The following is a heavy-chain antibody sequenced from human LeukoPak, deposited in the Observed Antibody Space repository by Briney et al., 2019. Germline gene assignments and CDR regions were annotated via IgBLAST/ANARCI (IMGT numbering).Heavy chain of an antibody. V-gene: IGHV4-4*07. D-gene: IGHD3-3*01. J-gene: IGHJ5*02. CDR3: ARDVHDFWSGSEGWFDP. CDR1: GGSISSYY. Sequence: SETLSLTCTVSGGSISSYYWSWIRQPAGKGLEWIGRIYTSGSTNYNPSLKSRVTMSVDTSKNQFSLKLSSVTAADTAVCYCARDVHDFWSGSEGWFDPWGQGTLVTVSS. CDR2: IYTSGST.